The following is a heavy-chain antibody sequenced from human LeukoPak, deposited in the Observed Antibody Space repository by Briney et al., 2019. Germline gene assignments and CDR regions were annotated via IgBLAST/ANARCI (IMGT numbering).Heavy chain of an antibody. V-gene: IGHV4-4*02. Sequence: SGTLSLTCAVSGGSISSSNWWSWVRQPPGKGLEWIGEIYHSGSTNYNPSLKSRVTISVDKSKNQFSLKLSSVTAADTAVYYCARGGSSSSSPFYYYYYMDVWGKGTPVTVSS. CDR2: IYHSGST. J-gene: IGHJ6*03. CDR3: ARGGSSSSSPFYYYYYMDV. CDR1: GGSISSSNW. D-gene: IGHD6-6*01.